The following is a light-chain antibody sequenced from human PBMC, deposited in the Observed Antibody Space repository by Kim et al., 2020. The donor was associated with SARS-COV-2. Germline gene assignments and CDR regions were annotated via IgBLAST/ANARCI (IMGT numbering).Light chain of an antibody. CDR1: SAKIGSNY. J-gene: IGLJ3*02. CDR2: CDN. Sequence: RVTISCSGSSAKIGSNYVYWYKQLRGAAANHLIYCDNKRRPGGVDGRLGSTSGSAAAPPISGGRSEEEADYYCAACDDSRSGRGVFGGGTKLTVL. V-gene: IGLV1-47*02. CDR3: AACDDSRSGRGV.